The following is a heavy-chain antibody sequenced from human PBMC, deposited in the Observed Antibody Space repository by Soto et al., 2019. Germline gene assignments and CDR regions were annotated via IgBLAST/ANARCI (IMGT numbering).Heavy chain of an antibody. CDR2: ISGSGGST. CDR1: GFTFSSYA. V-gene: IGHV3-23*01. CDR3: AKGSFDERMAYGDLLLKY. J-gene: IGHJ4*02. Sequence: EVQLLESGGGLVQPGGSLRLSCAASGFTFSSYAMSWVRQAPGKGLEWVSAISGSGGSTYYADSVKGRFTISRDNSKNTLYLQMNSLRAEDTAVYYCAKGSFDERMAYGDLLLKYWGQGTLVTVSS. D-gene: IGHD4-17*01.